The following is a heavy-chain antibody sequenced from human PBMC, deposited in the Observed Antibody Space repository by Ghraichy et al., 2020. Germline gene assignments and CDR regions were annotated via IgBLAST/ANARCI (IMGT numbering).Heavy chain of an antibody. Sequence: GGSLKLSCAASGFTFSGSAMHWVRQASGKGLEWVCRIRSKANSYATAYAASVKGRFTISRDDSKNTAYMQMNSLKTEDTAVYYCTSDYGDYPFDYWGQGTLVTVSS. J-gene: IGHJ4*02. CDR3: TSDYGDYPFDY. CDR1: GFTFSGSA. V-gene: IGHV3-73*01. D-gene: IGHD4-17*01. CDR2: IRSKANSYAT.